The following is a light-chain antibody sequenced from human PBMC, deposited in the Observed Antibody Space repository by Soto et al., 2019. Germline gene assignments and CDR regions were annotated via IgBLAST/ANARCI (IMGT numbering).Light chain of an antibody. Sequence: DIQMTQSPSTLSASVGDRVTLTCRASQSVSSWLAWYQQKPGKAPKLLISKASNLESGVPSRFSGSGSGTEFTLTISSLQPDDFATYYCQQYSDYPWTFGQGTKVEIK. CDR1: QSVSSW. CDR2: KAS. J-gene: IGKJ1*01. CDR3: QQYSDYPWT. V-gene: IGKV1-5*03.